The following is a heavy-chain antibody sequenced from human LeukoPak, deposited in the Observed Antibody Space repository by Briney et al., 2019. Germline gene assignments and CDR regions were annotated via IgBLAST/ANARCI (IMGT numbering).Heavy chain of an antibody. Sequence: PGGSLRLSCAASGFTFSSYAMHWVRQAPGKGLEYVSAISRNGGSTYYASSVNGRFSISRDNSKNTLYLQMGSLRAEDMAVYYCARVGAHDAFHIWGQGTMVTVSS. CDR3: ARVGAHDAFHI. V-gene: IGHV3-64*01. D-gene: IGHD4/OR15-4a*01. CDR1: GFTFSSYA. CDR2: ISRNGGST. J-gene: IGHJ3*02.